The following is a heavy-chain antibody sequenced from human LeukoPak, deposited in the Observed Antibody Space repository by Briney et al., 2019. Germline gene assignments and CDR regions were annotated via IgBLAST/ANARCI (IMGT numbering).Heavy chain of an antibody. CDR1: GGSFSGYY. V-gene: IGHV4-4*07. Sequence: SETLSLTCAVYGGSFSGYYWSWIRQPAGKGLEWIGRIYTSGSTNYNPSLKSRVTMPVDTSKNQFSLKLSSVTAADTAVYYCARDYDSSGYYYGWDAFDIWGQGTMVTVSS. CDR2: IYTSGST. J-gene: IGHJ3*02. CDR3: ARDYDSSGYYYGWDAFDI. D-gene: IGHD3-22*01.